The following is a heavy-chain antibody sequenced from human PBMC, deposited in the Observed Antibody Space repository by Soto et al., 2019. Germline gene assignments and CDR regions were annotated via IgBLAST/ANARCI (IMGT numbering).Heavy chain of an antibody. J-gene: IGHJ4*02. CDR2: IYYSGAV. CDR1: GGSISSDSSY. Sequence: PSETLSLTCTVSGGSISSDSSYWSWIRQRPGMGLEWVGDIYYSGAVYYTPSLRGRVTISPDTSRNHFTLKLSSVTAADTAVYYCARGLLTAASGIVAYWGQGALVTVSS. D-gene: IGHD2-21*01. CDR3: ARGLLTAASGIVAY. V-gene: IGHV4-39*02.